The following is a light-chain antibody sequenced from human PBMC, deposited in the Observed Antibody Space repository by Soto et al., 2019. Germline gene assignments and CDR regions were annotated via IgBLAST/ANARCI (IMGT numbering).Light chain of an antibody. CDR1: QSVGAT. CDR2: GAS. V-gene: IGKV3-15*01. J-gene: IGKJ1*01. CDR3: QQYADWPTT. Sequence: EIVVTQSPVTLSVFPWERATLSCRASQSVGATVAWYHQRPGQAPRLLISGASTRATGVPARVSASGSGTAFTLTITSLQSDDFGVYYCQQYADWPTTFGQGTRVEIK.